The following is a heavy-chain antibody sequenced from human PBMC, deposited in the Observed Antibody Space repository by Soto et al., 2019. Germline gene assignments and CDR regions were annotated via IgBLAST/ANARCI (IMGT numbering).Heavy chain of an antibody. CDR2: ISAYNGNT. J-gene: IGHJ6*03. Sequence: ASVKVSCKASGYTFTSYGISWVRQAPGQGLEWMGWISAYNGNTNYAQKLQGRVTMTTDTSTSTAYMELRSLRSDDTAVYYCARDYLRMDPPPFYYYMDVWGKGTTVTVSS. CDR3: ARDYLRMDPPPFYYYMDV. D-gene: IGHD2-8*01. V-gene: IGHV1-18*01. CDR1: GYTFTSYG.